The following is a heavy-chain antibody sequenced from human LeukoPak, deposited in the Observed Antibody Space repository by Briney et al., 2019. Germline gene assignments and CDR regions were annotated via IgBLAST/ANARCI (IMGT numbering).Heavy chain of an antibody. J-gene: IGHJ3*02. D-gene: IGHD4-17*01. CDR1: GFTFDAYA. Sequence: PGGSLRLSCAASGFTFDAYAMHWVRQAPGKGLEWVSLISGDGGSTYYADSVKGRFTISRDNSKNSLYLQMNSLRTEDTALYYCAKDTLTTVTTRVYDAFDIWGQGTMVTVSS. CDR2: ISGDGGST. V-gene: IGHV3-43*02. CDR3: AKDTLTTVTTRVYDAFDI.